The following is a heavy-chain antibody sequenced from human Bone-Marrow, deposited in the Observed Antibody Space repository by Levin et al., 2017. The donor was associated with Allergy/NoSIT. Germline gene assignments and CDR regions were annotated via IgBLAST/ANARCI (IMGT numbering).Heavy chain of an antibody. CDR2: IYSSGRT. D-gene: IGHD6-6*01. J-gene: IGHJ6*02. CDR1: GFTIQNNY. CDR3: ARAQRMSSSLV. Sequence: PGGSLRLSCAASGFTIQNNYVTWVRQTPGRKLEWVSVIYSSGRTYYADSVRGRFTISRDNSKNILFLQMNNVRGDDSAVYYCARAQRMSSSLVWGQGTTVTVSS. V-gene: IGHV3-66*01.